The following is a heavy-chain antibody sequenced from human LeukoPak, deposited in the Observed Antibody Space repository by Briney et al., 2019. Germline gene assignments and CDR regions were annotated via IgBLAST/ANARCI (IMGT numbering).Heavy chain of an antibody. CDR3: ARRAGLRSFDY. CDR1: GGSISSYY. V-gene: IGHV4-34*01. J-gene: IGHJ4*02. Sequence: SETLSLTCTVSGGSISSYYWSWIRQPPGKGLEWIGEINHSGSTNYNPSLKSRVTISVDTSKNQFSLKLSSVTAADTAVYYCARRAGLRSFDYWGQGTLVTVSS. D-gene: IGHD5-12*01. CDR2: INHSGST.